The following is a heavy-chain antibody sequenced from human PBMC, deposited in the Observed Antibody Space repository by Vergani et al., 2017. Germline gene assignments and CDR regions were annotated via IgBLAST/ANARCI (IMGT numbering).Heavy chain of an antibody. CDR2: IKQDGSEK. CDR1: GFTFSSYW. J-gene: IGHJ4*02. D-gene: IGHD3-9*01. CDR3: ASGTKGLVRYYYFDY. V-gene: IGHV3-7*01. Sequence: EVQLVESGGGLVQPGGSLRLSCAASGFTFSSYWMSWVRQAPGKGLEWVANIKQDGSEKYYVDSVKGRFTISRDNAKNSRYLQMNSLRAEDSAVYYCASGTKGLVRYYYFDYWGQGTLVTVSS.